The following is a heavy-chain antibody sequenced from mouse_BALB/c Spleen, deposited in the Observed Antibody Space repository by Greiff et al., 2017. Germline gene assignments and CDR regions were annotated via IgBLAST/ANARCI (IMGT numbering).Heavy chain of an antibody. CDR1: GFSLTSYG. V-gene: IGHV2-4-1*01. J-gene: IGHJ4*01. CDR3: ARNYGSSYDYYAMDY. Sequence: QVQLKQSGPGLVQPSQSLSITCTVSGFSLTSYGVHWVRQSPGKGLEWLGVIWSGGSTDYNAAFISRLSISKDNSKSQVFFKMNSLQADDTSIYYCARNYGSSYDYYAMDYWGQGTSVTVSS. CDR2: IWSGGST. D-gene: IGHD1-1*01.